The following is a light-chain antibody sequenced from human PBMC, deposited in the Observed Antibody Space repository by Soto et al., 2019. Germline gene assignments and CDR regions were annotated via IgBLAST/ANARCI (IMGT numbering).Light chain of an antibody. CDR2: GAS. Sequence: IVMTQSPATLSVSPGERATLSCRASQSISSNLVWYQKKPGQAPRLLIYGASSRATDTPARFSGSGSGTDFTLTIRRLEPEDFAVYYCQQYGSSPRTFGQGTKVDIK. J-gene: IGKJ1*01. CDR1: QSISSN. CDR3: QQYGSSPRT. V-gene: IGKV3-20*01.